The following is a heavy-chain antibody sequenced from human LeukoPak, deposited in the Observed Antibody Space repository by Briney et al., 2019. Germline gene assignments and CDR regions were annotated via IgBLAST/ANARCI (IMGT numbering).Heavy chain of an antibody. CDR1: GFTFSDYY. CDR3: ARESAGRYYEKARAFDI. J-gene: IGHJ3*02. Sequence: GGSLRLSCAASGFTFSDYYMSWIRQAPGKGVEWVSYISSSGSTIYYADSVKGRFTISRDNAKNSLYVQMNSLRAEDTAVYYCARESAGRYYEKARAFDIWGQGTMVTVSS. CDR2: ISSSGSTI. V-gene: IGHV3-11*01. D-gene: IGHD3-22*01.